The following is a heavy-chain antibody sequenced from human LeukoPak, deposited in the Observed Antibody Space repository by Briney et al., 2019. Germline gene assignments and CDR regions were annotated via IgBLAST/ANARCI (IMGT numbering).Heavy chain of an antibody. V-gene: IGHV4-34*01. D-gene: IGHD3-10*01. CDR2: INHSGST. CDR1: GGSFSGYY. J-gene: IGHJ4*02. Sequence: SETLSLTCAVYGGSFSGYYWSWIRQPPGKGLEWIGEINHSGSTNYNPSLKSRVTISVDTSKNQFSLKLSSVTAADTAVDYCARSNMVRGVRALDYWGQGTLVTVSS. CDR3: ARSNMVRGVRALDY.